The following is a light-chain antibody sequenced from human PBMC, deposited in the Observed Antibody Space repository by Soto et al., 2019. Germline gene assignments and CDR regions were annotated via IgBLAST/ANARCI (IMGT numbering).Light chain of an antibody. CDR1: QGISSA. V-gene: IGKV1-13*02. CDR2: DAS. J-gene: IGKJ4*01. Sequence: AIQLTQSPSSLSASVGDRVTITCRASQGISSALAWYQQKPGKAPKLLIYDASNLESGVPSRFSGSGSGTDFTLTISSLQPEDFATYYCQEFNSYPTLGGGTKVDIK. CDR3: QEFNSYPT.